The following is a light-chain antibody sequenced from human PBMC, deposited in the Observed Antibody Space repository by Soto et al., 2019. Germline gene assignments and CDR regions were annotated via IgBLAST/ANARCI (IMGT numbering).Light chain of an antibody. CDR3: QQYNTYRT. V-gene: IGKV1-5*01. CDR1: QSISGW. J-gene: IGKJ1*01. CDR2: DAS. Sequence: DIHVTQSPSTLSASVGDRVTITCRASQSISGWLAWYQQKPGKAPKLIIYDASSLESGVPSRFSGSGSGTEFTLTISSLQPDDFATYYCQQYNTYRTFGQGTKVDI.